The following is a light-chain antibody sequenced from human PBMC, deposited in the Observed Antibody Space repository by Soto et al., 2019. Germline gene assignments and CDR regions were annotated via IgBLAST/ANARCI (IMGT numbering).Light chain of an antibody. J-gene: IGKJ4*01. CDR2: DAS. CDR1: QEISNY. V-gene: IGKV1-33*01. Sequence: DIQMTQSPSSLSASVGDRVTITCQASQEISNYLNWYQQKPGKAPKLLIYDASNLETGVPSRFSGSGYGTDFTFTISSLQPEDIATYYCLQYDNLPLIVGGGNKVQIK. CDR3: LQYDNLPLI.